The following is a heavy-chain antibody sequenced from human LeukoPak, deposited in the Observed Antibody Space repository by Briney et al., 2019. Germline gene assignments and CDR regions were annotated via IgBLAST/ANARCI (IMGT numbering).Heavy chain of an antibody. Sequence: PSETLSLTCAVYGSSFSDYYWTWIRQPPGKGLEWIGQINHWGSTNYNPSLKSRVTMSVDTSKNQFSLKMNSVTAADTAVYYCARRLRNITSVRRRNSPYFDIWGQGTMVTVSS. CDR3: ARRLRNITSVRRRNSPYFDI. J-gene: IGHJ3*02. V-gene: IGHV4-34*01. D-gene: IGHD3-10*01. CDR1: GSSFSDYY. CDR2: INHWGST.